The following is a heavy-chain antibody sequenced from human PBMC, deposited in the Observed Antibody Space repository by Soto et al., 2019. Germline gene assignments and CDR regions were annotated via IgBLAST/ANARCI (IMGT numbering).Heavy chain of an antibody. V-gene: IGHV5-51*01. CDR2: IYPGDSDT. J-gene: IGHJ6*02. CDR3: AASIFYYGMDV. Sequence: GESLKISCKGSGYTFTNYWIGWVRQMPGKGPEWMGIIYPGDSDTKYNPSFQGQVTISADNSITTTYLQWSSLKASDTAIYYCAASIFYYGMDVWGQGTTVTVSS. CDR1: GYTFTNYW.